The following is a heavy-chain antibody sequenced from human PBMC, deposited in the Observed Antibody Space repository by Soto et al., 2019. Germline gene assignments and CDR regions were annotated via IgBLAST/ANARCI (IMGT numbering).Heavy chain of an antibody. J-gene: IGHJ5*02. CDR3: ARRSLGRGGLDT. CDR1: RYTFTNYD. CDR2: MNPNSGNT. Sequence: QVQLVQSGAEVRKPGASVKVSCKVSRYTFTNYDINCVRQATGQGLEWMGWMNPNSGNTGYSLRFQGRVTMTRDMSRDTAYMELSGLRSEDTAVYYCARRSLGRGGLDTWGQGTLVTVSS. D-gene: IGHD3-16*01. V-gene: IGHV1-8*01.